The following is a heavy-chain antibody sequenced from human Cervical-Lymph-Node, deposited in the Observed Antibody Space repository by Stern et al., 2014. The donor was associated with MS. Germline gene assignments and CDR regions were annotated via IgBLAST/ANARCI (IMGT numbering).Heavy chain of an antibody. V-gene: IGHV3-23*04. CDR2: ISSSGDST. D-gene: IGHD2-8*01. CDR3: AKDQMGGGTYLWGTFDY. Sequence: EVQLVESGGGLVQPGGSLRLSCAASGFSFSSYAMSWVRQAPGEGLEWVAAISSSGDSTPDADSVKGRFTISRDNSKNTLYLQMNGLRAEDAAVYYCAKDQMGGGTYLWGTFDYWGQGTLVTVSS. J-gene: IGHJ4*02. CDR1: GFSFSSYA.